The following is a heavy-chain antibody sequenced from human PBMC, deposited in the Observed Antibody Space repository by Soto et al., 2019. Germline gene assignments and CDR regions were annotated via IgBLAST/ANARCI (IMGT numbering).Heavy chain of an antibody. CDR1: GGSISSYY. Sequence: SETLSLTCTVSGGSISSYYWSWIRQPPGKGLEWIGYIYYSGSTNYNPSLKSRVTISVDTSKNQFSLKLSSVTAADTAVYYCARIETYYDFWSGYYNYYMDVWGKGTTVTVSS. V-gene: IGHV4-59*08. CDR2: IYYSGST. J-gene: IGHJ6*03. D-gene: IGHD3-3*01. CDR3: ARIETYYDFWSGYYNYYMDV.